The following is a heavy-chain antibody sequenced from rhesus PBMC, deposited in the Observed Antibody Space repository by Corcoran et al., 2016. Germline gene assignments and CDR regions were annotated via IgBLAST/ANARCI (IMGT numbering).Heavy chain of an antibody. V-gene: IGHV4-160*01. J-gene: IGHJ5-1*01. D-gene: IGHD3-34*01. CDR2: IYGSSGST. CDR1: GGSFSSYW. CDR3: ARDPGYNRFDV. Sequence: QVQLQESGPGLVKPSETLPLTCAVSGGSFSSYWWGWIRQPPGKGVEWIGSIYGSSGSTDYTPTHKSRATISRDTSKNPFSLKRSSVTAADTAVYYCARDPGYNRFDVWGPGVLVTVSS.